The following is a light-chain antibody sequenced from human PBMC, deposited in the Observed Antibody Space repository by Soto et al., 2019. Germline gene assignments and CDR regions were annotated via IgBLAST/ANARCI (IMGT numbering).Light chain of an antibody. CDR2: WAS. Sequence: DIVMTQSPDSLAVSLGERATINCKSSQSVLYSPNNKNYLAWYQQKPGQPPKLLIYWASIRESGVPDRLRGSRSGTDFTLSISGLQAEDAAVYYCHQYAVTPWKFGQGTKVEVK. CDR3: HQYAVTPWK. V-gene: IGKV4-1*01. CDR1: QSVLYSPNNKNY. J-gene: IGKJ1*01.